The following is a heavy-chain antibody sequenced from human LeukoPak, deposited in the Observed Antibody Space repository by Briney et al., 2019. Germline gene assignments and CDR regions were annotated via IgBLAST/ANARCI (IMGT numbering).Heavy chain of an antibody. J-gene: IGHJ4*02. D-gene: IGHD3-10*01. V-gene: IGHV1-18*04. CDR3: AREGRLLWFGELLYHFDY. CDR2: ISAYNGNT. Sequence: ASVKVSCKASGYTFTSYGISWVRQAPGQGLEWMGWISAYNGNTNYAQKLQGRVTMTTDTSTSTAYMELRSLRSDDTAVYYCAREGRLLWFGELLYHFDYWGQGTLVTVSS. CDR1: GYTFTSYG.